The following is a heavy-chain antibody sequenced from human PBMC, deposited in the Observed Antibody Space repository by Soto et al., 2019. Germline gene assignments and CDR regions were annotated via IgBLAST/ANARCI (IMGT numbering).Heavy chain of an antibody. V-gene: IGHV4-34*01. D-gene: IGHD3-9*01. CDR2: INHSGST. J-gene: IGHJ6*02. Sequence: SLTCAVYGGSFSGYYWSWIRQPPGKGLEWIGEINHSGSTNYNPSLKSRVTISVDTSKNQFSLKLSSVTAADTAVYYCASGYYYDILTGYYGVYYGMDVWGQGTTVTVSS. CDR1: GGSFSGYY. CDR3: ASGYYYDILTGYYGVYYGMDV.